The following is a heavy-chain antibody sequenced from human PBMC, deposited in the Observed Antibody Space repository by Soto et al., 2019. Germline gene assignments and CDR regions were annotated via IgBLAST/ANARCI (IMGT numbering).Heavy chain of an antibody. Sequence: EVQLLESGGGLVQPGGSLRLSCVGSGFFFSSYTMTWVRQAPGKGLEWVSSFSATSENTYYADSVRGRFTISRDNSKNTLFLQTNSPTAEDTAMYYCAKARDQQWVRLPFDYWGQGILVIVSS. V-gene: IGHV3-23*01. D-gene: IGHD6-19*01. J-gene: IGHJ4*02. CDR2: FSATSENT. CDR1: GFFFSSYT. CDR3: AKARDQQWVRLPFDY.